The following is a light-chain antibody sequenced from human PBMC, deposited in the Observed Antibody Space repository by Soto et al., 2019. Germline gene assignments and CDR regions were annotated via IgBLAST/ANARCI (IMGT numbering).Light chain of an antibody. CDR1: QSFRGL. CDR3: QQRPMLPIT. CDR2: DAY. J-gene: IGKJ5*01. V-gene: IGKV3-11*01. Sequence: EVVLTQSPVTLSLSPGERATLSCRASQSFRGLLAWYQQKPGQAPRLLIYDAYNRATGIPPRFSGSGSGTDFTLPISSLEPEDSAVYYCQQRPMLPITFGQGTRLEIK.